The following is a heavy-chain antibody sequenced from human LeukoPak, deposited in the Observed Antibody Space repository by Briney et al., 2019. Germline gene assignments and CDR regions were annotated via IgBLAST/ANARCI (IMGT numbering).Heavy chain of an antibody. J-gene: IGHJ6*01. CDR1: GYTFTIYD. V-gene: IGHV1-8*01. D-gene: IGHD3-3*01. Sequence: GAAVTVSFTASGYTFTIYDINWVRQAPGQGLEWMGWMNTNSGNTGYAHKFPGRVTITSNRSISTAYMDLSSLRLEATAVYVCDISRGYYGFWSGYHPPGVWGRGATVTVSS. CDR2: MNTNSGNT. CDR3: DISRGYYGFWSGYHPPGV.